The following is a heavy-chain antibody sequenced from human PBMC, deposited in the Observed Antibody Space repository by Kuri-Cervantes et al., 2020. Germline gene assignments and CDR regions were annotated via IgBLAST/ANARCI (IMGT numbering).Heavy chain of an antibody. CDR1: GFTFSSYG. J-gene: IGHJ3*02. Sequence: GESLKISCAASGFTFSSYGMHWVRQAPGKGLEWVAVISYDGSNKYYADSVKGRFTISRDNSKNTLYLQMNSLRAEDTAVYYCARQQQWLAYDAFDIWGQGAMVTVSS. CDR2: ISYDGSNK. CDR3: ARQQQWLAYDAFDI. V-gene: IGHV3-30*03. D-gene: IGHD6-19*01.